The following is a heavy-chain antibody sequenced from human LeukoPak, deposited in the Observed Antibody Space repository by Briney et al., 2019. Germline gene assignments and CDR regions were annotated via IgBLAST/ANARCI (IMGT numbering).Heavy chain of an antibody. D-gene: IGHD3-10*01. Sequence: GASVKVSCKASGYTFTSYGISWVRQAPGQGLEWMGWISAYNGNTNYAQKLQGRVTMTTDTSTSTAYMELRSLRSDDTAVYYCARVGVWFGDQTPSTVFGGGHIIPYNWFDPWGQGTLVTVSS. J-gene: IGHJ5*02. CDR3: ARVGVWFGDQTPSTVFGGGHIIPYNWFDP. CDR1: GYTFTSYG. CDR2: ISAYNGNT. V-gene: IGHV1-18*01.